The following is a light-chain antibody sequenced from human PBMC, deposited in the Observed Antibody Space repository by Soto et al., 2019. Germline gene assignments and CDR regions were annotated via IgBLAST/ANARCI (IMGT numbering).Light chain of an antibody. CDR2: GTS. J-gene: IGKJ1*01. CDR1: QSVTSTH. Sequence: EIVLTQSPGTLSLSPGERATLSCRASQSVTSTHLAWYQQKPGQAPRLLIYGTSTRATGIPDRFSGSGSGTDFTLTIRSLQPDDFATYYCKHYNSYSEAFGQGTKVDI. V-gene: IGKV3-20*01. CDR3: KHYNSYSEA.